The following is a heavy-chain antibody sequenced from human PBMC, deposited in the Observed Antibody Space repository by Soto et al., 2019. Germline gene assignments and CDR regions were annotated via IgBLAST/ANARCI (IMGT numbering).Heavy chain of an antibody. Sequence: QVHLVQSGAEVKKPGASVKVSCKASGYTFTNYAIHWVRQAPGQRLEWMGWINAGNRNTEYSQKSHGRIIMTKDTSANKSHTERRSRPSDGTSVDSSVRSKAFIWGSYRAAAFVIWGQGTMVTVSS. D-gene: IGHD3-16*02. CDR2: INAGNRNT. J-gene: IGHJ3*02. CDR3: VRSKAFIWGSYRAAAFVI. V-gene: IGHV1-3*01. CDR1: GYTFTNYA.